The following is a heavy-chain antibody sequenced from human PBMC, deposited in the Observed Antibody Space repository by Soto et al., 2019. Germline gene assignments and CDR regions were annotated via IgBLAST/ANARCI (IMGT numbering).Heavy chain of an antibody. CDR2: INKDGSAT. Sequence: GGSLRLSCAASGFIFTSHWMHWVRQAPGKGLVWVSGINKDGSATFYADSVKGRFTIFRDNVKNMVYLQMNSLGVEDSAVYYCGTVFDIWGQGTQVTVSS. J-gene: IGHJ5*02. CDR3: GTVFDI. V-gene: IGHV3-74*01. D-gene: IGHD4-4*01. CDR1: GFIFTSHW.